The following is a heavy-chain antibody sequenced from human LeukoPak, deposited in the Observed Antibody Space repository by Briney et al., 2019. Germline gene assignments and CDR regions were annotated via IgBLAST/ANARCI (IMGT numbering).Heavy chain of an antibody. CDR3: AELGITMIGGV. Sequence: GGSLRLSCAASGFTFDDYDMSWVRQAPGKGLEWVSGINWNGGSTGYADSVKGRFTISRDNAKNSLYLQMNSLRAEDTAVYYCAELGITMIGGVWGKGTTVTISS. CDR1: GFTFDDYD. CDR2: INWNGGST. V-gene: IGHV3-20*04. D-gene: IGHD3-10*02. J-gene: IGHJ6*04.